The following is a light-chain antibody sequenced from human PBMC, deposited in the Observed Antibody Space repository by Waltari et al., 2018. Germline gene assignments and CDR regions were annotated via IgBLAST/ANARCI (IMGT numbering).Light chain of an antibody. CDR1: QSFSRA. Sequence: EIVLTQSPGNLSLSPGERATLSCRASQSFSRALAWYQQKPGQAPRLLIYDASTRAIGIAGRFSGGGSGTDFSLTISRLEPEDFAVYYCQHYVRLPVTFGQGTTVEIK. CDR3: QHYVRLPVT. CDR2: DAS. V-gene: IGKV3-20*01. J-gene: IGKJ1*01.